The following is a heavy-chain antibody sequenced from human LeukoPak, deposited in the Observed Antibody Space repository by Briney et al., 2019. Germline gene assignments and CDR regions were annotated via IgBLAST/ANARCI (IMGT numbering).Heavy chain of an antibody. J-gene: IGHJ3*01. CDR2: ISWNSGSI. CDR1: GFTFDDYA. D-gene: IGHD1-26*01. V-gene: IGHV3-9*01. Sequence: PGRSLRLSCAASGFTFDDYAMHRVRQAPGKGLEWVSGISWNSGSIGYADSVKGRLTISRDNAKNSVYLQMNSLRAEDTALYYCAKTYYSDFENAFDLWGQGTMVTVSS. CDR3: AKTYYSDFENAFDL.